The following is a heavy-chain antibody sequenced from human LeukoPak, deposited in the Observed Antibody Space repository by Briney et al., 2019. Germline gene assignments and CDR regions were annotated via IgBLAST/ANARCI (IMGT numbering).Heavy chain of an antibody. V-gene: IGHV3-23*01. J-gene: IGHJ4*02. Sequence: GGSLRLSCAASGFTFSSYAMSWVRQDPGKGLEWVSVISGSGDNTDYADSVKGRFTISRDNSKNTLYLQMNSLRAEDTAVYYCAKIAITIFGVAKQNFNYWGQGTLVTVSS. D-gene: IGHD3-3*01. CDR3: AKIAITIFGVAKQNFNY. CDR2: ISGSGDNT. CDR1: GFTFSSYA.